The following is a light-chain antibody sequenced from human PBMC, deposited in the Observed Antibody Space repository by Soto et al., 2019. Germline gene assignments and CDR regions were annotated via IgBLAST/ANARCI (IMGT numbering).Light chain of an antibody. CDR2: DAS. J-gene: IGKJ4*01. CDR3: QHRSSWPLT. Sequence: EVVLTQSPATLSWSPGDRATLSCAASQSVTIKLAWYQQRNGQAPRLLIYDASTRATGIPARFSGSGYGTDFTLTISSLEPEDFAVYFCQHRSSWPLTFGGGTKVDIK. CDR1: QSVTIK. V-gene: IGKV3-11*01.